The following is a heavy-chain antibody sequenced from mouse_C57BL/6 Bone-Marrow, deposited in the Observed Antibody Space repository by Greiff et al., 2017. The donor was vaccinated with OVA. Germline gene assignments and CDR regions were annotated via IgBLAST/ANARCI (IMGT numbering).Heavy chain of an antibody. CDR1: GYTFTSYG. J-gene: IGHJ3*01. CDR2: IYPRSGNT. D-gene: IGHD1-1*01. Sequence: QVQLQQSGAELARPGASVKLSCKASGYTFTSYGISWVKQRTGQGLEWIGEIYPRSGNTYYNEKFKGKATLTADKSSSTAYMELRSLTSEDSAVYFCARDYGSSYRCAYWGQGTLVIVSA. CDR3: ARDYGSSYRCAY. V-gene: IGHV1-81*01.